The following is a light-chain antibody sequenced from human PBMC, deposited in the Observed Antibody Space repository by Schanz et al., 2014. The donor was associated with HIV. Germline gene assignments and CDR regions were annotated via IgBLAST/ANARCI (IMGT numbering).Light chain of an antibody. V-gene: IGLV2-8*01. J-gene: IGLJ1*01. CDR2: EVT. Sequence: QSALTQPPSASGSPGQSVNISCTGTSSDVGGYYYVSWYQQHPGKAPQLMIYEVTKRPSGVSDRFSGSKSDNTASLTISGLQADDEADYYCCSYADGGTYVFGTGTKVTVL. CDR1: SSDVGGYYY. CDR3: CSYADGGTYV.